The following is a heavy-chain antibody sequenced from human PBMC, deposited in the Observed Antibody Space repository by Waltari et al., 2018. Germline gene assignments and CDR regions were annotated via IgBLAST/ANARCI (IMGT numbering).Heavy chain of an antibody. CDR2: ISYDGTTK. CDR1: GFSLNTHR. CDR3: ARGTDPGYFDY. J-gene: IGHJ4*02. V-gene: IGHV3-30*03. Sequence: QVQLAESGGGVVQPGRSLRLSCEASGFSLNTHRMHWVRQSPGKGLEWVAYISYDGTTKHYGDSVKGRFTISRDDSQNTLYLQMNRLRAEDTATYFCARGTDPGYFDYWGQGTLVTVSS.